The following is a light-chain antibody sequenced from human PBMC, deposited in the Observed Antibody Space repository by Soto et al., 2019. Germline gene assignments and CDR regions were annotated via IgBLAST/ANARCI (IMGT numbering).Light chain of an antibody. J-gene: IGLJ2*01. V-gene: IGLV2-14*01. Sequence: QSALIQPASVSGSPGQSITISCTGTSRDVGGSNYVSWYQRHPHRAPKLLIYEVNYRPSGVSSRFSGSKSGNTASLTISGLQAEDEADYYCSSYTSSNTLEVFGVGTKLTVL. CDR1: SRDVGGSNY. CDR2: EVN. CDR3: SSYTSSNTLEV.